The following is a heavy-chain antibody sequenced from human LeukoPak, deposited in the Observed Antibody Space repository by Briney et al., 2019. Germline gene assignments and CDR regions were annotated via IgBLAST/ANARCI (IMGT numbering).Heavy chain of an antibody. CDR1: GGSFSGYY. CDR2: INHSGST. D-gene: IGHD2-2*01. J-gene: IGHJ5*02. V-gene: IGHV4-34*01. CDR3: ARGGFRALPAATKNWFDP. Sequence: SETLSLTCAVYGGSFSGYYWSWIRQPPGKGLEWIGEINHSGSTNYNPSLKSRVTISVDTSKNQFSLKLSSVTAADTAVYYRARGGFRALPAATKNWFDPWGQGTLVTVSS.